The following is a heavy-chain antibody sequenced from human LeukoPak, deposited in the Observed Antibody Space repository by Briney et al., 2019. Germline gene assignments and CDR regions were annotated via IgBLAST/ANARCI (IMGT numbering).Heavy chain of an antibody. CDR2: IKQDGSEK. D-gene: IGHD6-13*01. Sequence: HPGGSLRLSCVGSGFSFDKHWMSWVRQAPGKGLEWVANIKQDGSEKYYVDSVKGRFTISRDNAKNSLYLQMNSLRAEDTAVYYCAREFRRAGTLDYWDQGTLVTVSS. V-gene: IGHV3-7*01. J-gene: IGHJ4*02. CDR1: GFSFDKHW. CDR3: AREFRRAGTLDY.